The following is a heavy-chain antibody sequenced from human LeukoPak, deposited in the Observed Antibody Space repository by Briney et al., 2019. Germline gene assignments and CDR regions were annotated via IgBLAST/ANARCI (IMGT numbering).Heavy chain of an antibody. Sequence: PGGSLRLSCAASGFTFSSYSMNRVRQAPGKGLEWVSSISSSSSYIYYADSVKGRFTISRDNAKNSLYLQMNSLRAEDTAVYYCAREATPPQGRYYFTLAFYYFDYWGQGTLVTVSS. CDR2: ISSSSSYI. V-gene: IGHV3-21*01. CDR1: GFTFSSYS. D-gene: IGHD3-9*01. J-gene: IGHJ4*02. CDR3: AREATPPQGRYYFTLAFYYFDY.